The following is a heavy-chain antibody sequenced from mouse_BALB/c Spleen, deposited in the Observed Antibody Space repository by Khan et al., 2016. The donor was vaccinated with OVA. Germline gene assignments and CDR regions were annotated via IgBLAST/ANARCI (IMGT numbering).Heavy chain of an antibody. CDR3: GREDGITSAWFAY. J-gene: IGHJ3*01. Sequence: QVQLKQSGAELVRPGASVKLSCKTSGYIFTSYWIHWVKQRSGQGLEWIARIYPGTGSTYYNELIKVKATLIADNSSSNGCKELSGLESEGAAVYFGGREDGITSAWFAYWGQGTLVTDS. CDR2: IYPGTGST. D-gene: IGHD1-1*01. V-gene: IGHV1-76*01. CDR1: GYIFTSYW.